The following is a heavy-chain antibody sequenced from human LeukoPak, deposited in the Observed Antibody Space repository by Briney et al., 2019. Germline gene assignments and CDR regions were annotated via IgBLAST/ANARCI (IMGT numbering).Heavy chain of an antibody. CDR2: RSKWXN. J-gene: IGHJ4*02. Sequence: RSKWXNDYAVSVKXXXTIXPDTSKNQFSLQLNSVTPEDTAVYYCARDQGYCSAGSCYHFDCWGQGTLVTVSS. V-gene: IGHV6-1*01. CDR3: ARDQGYCSAGSCYHFDC. D-gene: IGHD2-15*01.